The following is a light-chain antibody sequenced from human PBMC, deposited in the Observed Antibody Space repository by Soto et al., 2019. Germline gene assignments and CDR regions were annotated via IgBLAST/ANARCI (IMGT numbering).Light chain of an antibody. CDR3: AAWDDSLSGPEV. Sequence: QSVLTQPPSASGTPGQRVTISCSGSSSNIGSNYVYWYQQLPGTAPKLLIYRNNQRPSWVPDRFSGSKSGTSASLAISGLRSEDEADYYCAAWDDSLSGPEVFGTGTKVTVL. J-gene: IGLJ1*01. CDR2: RNN. V-gene: IGLV1-47*01. CDR1: SSNIGSNY.